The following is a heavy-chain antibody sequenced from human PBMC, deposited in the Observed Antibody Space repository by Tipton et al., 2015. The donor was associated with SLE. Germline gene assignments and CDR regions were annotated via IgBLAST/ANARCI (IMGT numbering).Heavy chain of an antibody. CDR1: GDSISSGGYY. CDR2: IHYRRNT. CDR3: ARVTYSCSGAICYGFYFEY. J-gene: IGHJ4*02. Sequence: TLSLTCTVSGDSISSGGYYWSWIRQHPGKGLEYIGYIHYRRNTYYNPSLRSRVFISVDTSKNQFSLKLSSVTAADAAVYYCARVTYSCSGAICYGFYFEYWGQGTLVTVSS. D-gene: IGHD2-15*01. V-gene: IGHV4-31*03.